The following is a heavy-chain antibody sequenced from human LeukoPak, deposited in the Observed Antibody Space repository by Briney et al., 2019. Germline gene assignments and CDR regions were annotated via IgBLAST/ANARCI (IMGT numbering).Heavy chain of an antibody. CDR3: TRVGVGATEFDY. D-gene: IGHD1-26*01. CDR2: IYHSGST. J-gene: IGHJ4*02. Sequence: XXXXPGXXXXWIGEIYHSGSTNYNPSLKSRVTISVDKSQNQFSLKLSSVTAADTAVYYCTRVGVGATEFDYWGQGTLVTVSS. V-gene: IGHV4-4*02.